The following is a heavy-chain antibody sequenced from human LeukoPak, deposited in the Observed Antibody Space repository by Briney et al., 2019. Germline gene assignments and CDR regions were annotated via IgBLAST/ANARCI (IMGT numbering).Heavy chain of an antibody. CDR1: GFTFSSYG. CDR3: ARGEAVTTVVTTDY. CDR2: ISYDGSNK. J-gene: IGHJ4*02. D-gene: IGHD4-23*01. V-gene: IGHV3-30*03. Sequence: GGSLRLSCAASGFTFSSYGMHWVRQAPGKGLEWVAVISYDGSNKYYADSVKGRFTISRDNSKNTLYLQMNSLRAEDTAVYYCARGEAVTTVVTTDYWGQGTLVTVSS.